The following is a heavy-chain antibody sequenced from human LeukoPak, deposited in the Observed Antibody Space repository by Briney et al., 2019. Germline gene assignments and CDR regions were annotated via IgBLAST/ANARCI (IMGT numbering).Heavy chain of an antibody. CDR2: ISGSGGST. J-gene: IGHJ4*02. D-gene: IGHD2-21*02. CDR3: AKADGLPPDFDY. Sequence: SGGSLRLSCAASGFTFSSYAMSWVRQAPGKGLEWVSAISGSGGSTYYADPVKGRFTISRDNSKNTLYLQMNSLRAEDTAVYYCAKADGLPPDFDYWGQGTLVTVSS. CDR1: GFTFSSYA. V-gene: IGHV3-23*01.